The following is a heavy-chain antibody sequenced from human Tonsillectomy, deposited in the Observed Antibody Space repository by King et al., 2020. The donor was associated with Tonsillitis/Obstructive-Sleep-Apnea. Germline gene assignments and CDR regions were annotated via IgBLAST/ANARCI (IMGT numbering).Heavy chain of an antibody. CDR1: GCTFSDST. D-gene: IGHD5-12*01. CDR2: IRSKANSYAT. J-gene: IGHJ4*02. V-gene: IGHV3-73*01. CDR3: TTGYGDY. Sequence: VQLVESGGGLVPPGGSLKLSCAASGCTFSDSTMHWVRQASGKGLEWVGRIRSKANSYATVYAASVKGRFTISRDDSKNTAYLQMNSLKTEDTAVYHCTTGYGDYWGQGTLVTVSS.